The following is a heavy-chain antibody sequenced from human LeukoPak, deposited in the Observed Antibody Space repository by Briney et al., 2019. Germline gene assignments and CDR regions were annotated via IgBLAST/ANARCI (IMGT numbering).Heavy chain of an antibody. CDR1: GFTFGDYA. J-gene: IGHJ5*02. CDR2: IRKKVYGGTA. V-gene: IGHV3-49*04. CDR3: IKSTTASGGYWFDP. D-gene: IGHD2-2*01. Sequence: PGGSLRLSCTASGFTFGDYAITWVRQAPGKGVEWVGLIRKKVYGGTAEYAASVKGRFTISREDSKSIAYLQMNSLKIDDTGIYYCIKSTTASGGYWFDPWGQGTLVTVSS.